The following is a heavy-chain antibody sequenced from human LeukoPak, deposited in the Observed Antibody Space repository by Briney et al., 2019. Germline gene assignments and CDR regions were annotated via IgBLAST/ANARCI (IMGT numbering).Heavy chain of an antibody. J-gene: IGHJ4*02. Sequence: GGSLRLSCAASGFTFSSYWMSWVRQAPGKGLEWVAVISYDGSNKYYADSVKGRFTISRDNAKNSLYLQMNSLRAEDTAVYYCARAGFTFSDYFGSFFDYWGQGTLVTVSS. CDR1: GFTFSSYW. CDR3: ARAGFTFSDYFGSFFDY. V-gene: IGHV3-30*03. CDR2: ISYDGSNK. D-gene: IGHD3-10*01.